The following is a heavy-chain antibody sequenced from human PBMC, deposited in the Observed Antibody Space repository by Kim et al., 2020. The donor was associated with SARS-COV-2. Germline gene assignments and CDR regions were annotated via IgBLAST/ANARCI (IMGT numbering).Heavy chain of an antibody. J-gene: IGHJ6*02. V-gene: IGHV3-30-3*01. CDR3: ARGNYYDSVSGSGYYDGMDV. D-gene: IGHD3-10*01. CDR1: GLTFDSSA. CDR2: ISYYGRND. Sequence: GGSLRLSCAASGLTFDSSAMNWVRQAPGKGLEWVAVISYYGRNDEYADSVKGRFTISRDNSKRRLYLEMNRLRLEDTALYYCARGNYYDSVSGSGYYDGMDVWGQGTTVTVSS.